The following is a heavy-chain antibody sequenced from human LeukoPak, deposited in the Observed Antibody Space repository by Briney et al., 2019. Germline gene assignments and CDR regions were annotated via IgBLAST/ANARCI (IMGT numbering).Heavy chain of an antibody. V-gene: IGHV1-8*01. Sequence: ASVKVSCKASGFTFTSYDINWVRQATGQGLEWMGWMNPNSGNTGYAQKFQGRVTMTRNTSISTAYMELSSLRSEDTAVYYCARWGVDDYSRSYGMDVWGQGTTVTVSS. J-gene: IGHJ6*02. CDR2: MNPNSGNT. CDR1: GFTFTSYD. D-gene: IGHD5-12*01. CDR3: ARWGVDDYSRSYGMDV.